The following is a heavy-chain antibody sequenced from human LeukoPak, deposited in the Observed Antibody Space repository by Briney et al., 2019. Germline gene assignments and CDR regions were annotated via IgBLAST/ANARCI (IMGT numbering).Heavy chain of an antibody. Sequence: GGSLRLSCAASGFSFPSHSFDWVRQSPGKGLEWVAYIGTSSSTIYQAKSVKGRFSISRDNAKNSLFLQMDSLRVEDTAVYYCARDRGTFGVVDSWGQGTLVAVSS. D-gene: IGHD3-3*01. J-gene: IGHJ4*02. CDR2: IGTSSSTI. CDR3: ARDRGTFGVVDS. CDR1: GFSFPSHS. V-gene: IGHV3-48*04.